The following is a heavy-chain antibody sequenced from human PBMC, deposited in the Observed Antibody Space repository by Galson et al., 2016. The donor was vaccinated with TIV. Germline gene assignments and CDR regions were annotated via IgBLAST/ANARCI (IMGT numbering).Heavy chain of an antibody. D-gene: IGHD5-24*01. CDR3: ARRTDGNLYDYYCMDV. CDR1: GGIFSGYA. CDR2: IISIFRTA. Sequence: SVKVSCKASGGIFSGYAINWVRQAPGQGLEWMGRIISIFRTANYAEKFQGRVTITADESTNTVHMELSSLKSGDRAMYYCARRTDGNLYDYYCMDVWGQGTTVIVSS. V-gene: IGHV1-69*13. J-gene: IGHJ6*02.